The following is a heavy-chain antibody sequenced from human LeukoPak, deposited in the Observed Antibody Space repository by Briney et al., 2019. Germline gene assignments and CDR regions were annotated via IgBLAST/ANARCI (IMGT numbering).Heavy chain of an antibody. CDR3: ARGPYGGNQNDAFDI. J-gene: IGHJ3*02. V-gene: IGHV4-59*01. D-gene: IGHD4-23*01. CDR2: IYYSGST. Sequence: SETLSLTCSVSDGSINSYYWSWIRQPPGKGLEWIGYIYYSGSTNYNPSLKSRVTISVDTSKNQFSLKLSSVTAADTAVYYCARGPYGGNQNDAFDIWGQGTMVTVSS. CDR1: DGSINSYY.